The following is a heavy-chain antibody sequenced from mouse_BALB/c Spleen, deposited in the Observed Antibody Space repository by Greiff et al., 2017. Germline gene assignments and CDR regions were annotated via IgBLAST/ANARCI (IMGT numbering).Heavy chain of an antibody. D-gene: IGHD2-1*01. Sequence: VQLQQSGAELVKPGASVKLSCKASGYTFTSYWMHWVKQRPGQGLEWIGEINPSNGRTNYNEKFKSKATLTVDKSSSTAYMQLSSLTSEDSAVYYCARGNYGDWGQGTTLTVSS. J-gene: IGHJ2*01. CDR2: INPSNGRT. V-gene: IGHV1S81*02. CDR3: ARGNYGD. CDR1: GYTFTSYW.